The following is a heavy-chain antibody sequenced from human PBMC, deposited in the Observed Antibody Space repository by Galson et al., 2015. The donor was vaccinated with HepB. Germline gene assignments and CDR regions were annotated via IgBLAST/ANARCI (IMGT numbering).Heavy chain of an antibody. Sequence: SLRLSCAASGFTFSSYSMNWVRQAPGKGLEWVSSISSTSTSLFRADSVKGRFTISRDNAKNSLYLQMNSLRAEDTAVYYCAREIGGAGGFDFWGQGTMVTASS. D-gene: IGHD1-26*01. CDR3: AREIGGAGGFDF. J-gene: IGHJ3*01. CDR1: GFTFSSYS. CDR2: ISSTSTSL. V-gene: IGHV3-21*01.